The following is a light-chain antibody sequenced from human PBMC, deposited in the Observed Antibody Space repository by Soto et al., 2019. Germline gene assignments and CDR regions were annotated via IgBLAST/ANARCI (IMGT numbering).Light chain of an antibody. J-gene: IGKJ5*01. CDR2: DAS. V-gene: IGKV3-11*01. CDR1: QSVSSD. Sequence: EIVFTQSPATLSLSRGERATLSCRASQSVSSDLAWYQQKPGQAPRLLIYDASNRATGIPARFSGSGSGTDFTLTISSLEAEDFAVYYCQQRKNWPPITFGQGTRLEIK. CDR3: QQRKNWPPIT.